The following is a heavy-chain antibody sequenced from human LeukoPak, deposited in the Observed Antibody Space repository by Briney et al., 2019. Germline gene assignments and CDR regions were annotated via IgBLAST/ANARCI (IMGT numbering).Heavy chain of an antibody. CDR3: ARQGGAACTRAYDY. V-gene: IGHV5-51*01. J-gene: IGHJ4*02. Sequence: GESLKISCKGSGYSFTSYWIGWVRQVPGKGLGWMGIIYPGDSDTRYSPSFQGQVTISADKSLSTAYLQWSSLKATDTAMNYGARQGGAACTRAYDYWGQGTLVTVSS. D-gene: IGHD6-13*01. CDR2: IYPGDSDT. CDR1: GYSFTSYW.